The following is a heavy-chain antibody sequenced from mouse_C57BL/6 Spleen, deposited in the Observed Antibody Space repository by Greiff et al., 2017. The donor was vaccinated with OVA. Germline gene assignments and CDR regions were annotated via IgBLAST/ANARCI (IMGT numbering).Heavy chain of an antibody. V-gene: IGHV1-78*01. CDR1: GYTFTDHT. D-gene: IGHD1-1*01. CDR2: IYPRDGST. Sequence: QVQLQQSDAELVKPGASVKISCKVSGYTFTDHTIHWMKQRPEQGMEWIGYIYPRDGSTKYNEKFKGKATLTADKSSSTAFTQLNSLTSEDSAVYFCARWNYGSSHFDYWGQGTTLTVSS. J-gene: IGHJ2*01. CDR3: ARWNYGSSHFDY.